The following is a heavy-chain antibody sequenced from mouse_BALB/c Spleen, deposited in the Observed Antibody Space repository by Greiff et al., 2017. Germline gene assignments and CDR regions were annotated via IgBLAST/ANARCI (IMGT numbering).Heavy chain of an antibody. J-gene: IGHJ2*01. D-gene: IGHD4-1*01. V-gene: IGHV14-4*02. CDR3: ARGGNWEGYFDY. Sequence: EVQLQQSGAELVRSGASVKLSCTASGFNIKDYYMHWVKQRPEQGLEWIGWIDPENGDTEYAPKFQGKATMTADTSSNTAYLQLSSLTSEDSAVYFCARGGNWEGYFDYWGQGTTLTVSS. CDR2: IDPENGDT. CDR1: GFNIKDYY.